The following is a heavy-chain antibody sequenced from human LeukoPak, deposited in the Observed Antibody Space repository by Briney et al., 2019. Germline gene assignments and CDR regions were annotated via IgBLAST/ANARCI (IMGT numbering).Heavy chain of an antibody. CDR3: AISSGWYRDNFDY. V-gene: IGHV1-69*06. J-gene: IGHJ4*02. CDR1: GGTFSSYA. Sequence: ASVKVSCKASGGTFSSYAISWVRQVPGQGLEWMGGIIPIFGTANYAQKFQGRVTITADKSTSTAYMELSSLRSEDTAVYYCAISSGWYRDNFDYWGQGTLVTVSS. CDR2: IIPIFGTA. D-gene: IGHD6-19*01.